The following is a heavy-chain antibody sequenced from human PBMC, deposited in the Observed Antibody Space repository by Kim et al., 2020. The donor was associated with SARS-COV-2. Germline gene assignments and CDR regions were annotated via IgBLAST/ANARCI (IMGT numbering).Heavy chain of an antibody. V-gene: IGHV1-8*01. D-gene: IGHD3-22*01. J-gene: IGHJ6*02. CDR2: MNPNSGNT. CDR3: ARGKAITMIVVVIQMVAGYGRDV. Sequence: ASVKVSCKASGYTFTSYDINWVRQATGQGLEWMGWMNPNSGNTGYAQKFQGRVTMTRNTSISTAYMELSSLRSEDTAVYYCARGKAITMIVVVIQMVAGYGRDVGGQGPRATSSS. CDR1: GYTFTSYD.